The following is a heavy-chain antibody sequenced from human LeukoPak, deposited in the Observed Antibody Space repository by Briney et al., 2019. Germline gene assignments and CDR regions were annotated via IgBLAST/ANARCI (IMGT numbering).Heavy chain of an antibody. CDR1: GFTFSSYG. V-gene: IGHV3-33*01. Sequence: PGRSLRLSCAASGFTFSSYGMHWVRQAPGKGLEWVAVIWYDGSNKYYADSVKGRFTISRDNSKNTLYLQMNSLRAEDTAVYYCARGREWEPKVFDYWGQGTLVTVSS. CDR3: ARGREWEPKVFDY. J-gene: IGHJ4*02. CDR2: IWYDGSNK. D-gene: IGHD1-26*01.